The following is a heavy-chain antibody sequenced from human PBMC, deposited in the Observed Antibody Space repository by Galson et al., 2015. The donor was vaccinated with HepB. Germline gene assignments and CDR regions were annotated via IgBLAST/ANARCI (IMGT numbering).Heavy chain of an antibody. Sequence: SLRLSCAASGFTFSNFPMHWVRQAPGKGLEWLAVISYDGGNKFYADSVKGRFTISRDNSKNTLFLQMDSLRPEDTAVYYCARDAPYYDFWSGYFHYWGQGALVTVSS. CDR3: ARDAPYYDFWSGYFHY. CDR1: GFTFSNFP. V-gene: IGHV3-30-3*01. D-gene: IGHD3-3*01. CDR2: ISYDGGNK. J-gene: IGHJ4*02.